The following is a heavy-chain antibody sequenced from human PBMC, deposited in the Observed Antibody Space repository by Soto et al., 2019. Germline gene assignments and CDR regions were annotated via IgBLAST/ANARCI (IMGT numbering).Heavy chain of an antibody. D-gene: IGHD1-1*01. CDR2: VYFSGST. V-gene: IGHV4-39*01. CDR3: ARHQRDGNIP. J-gene: IGHJ4*01. CDR1: GGSISSSTYF. Sequence: SETLSLTCTVSGGSISSSTYFWGWVRQPPGKGLEWIGSVYFSGSTYYSPSLKSRATISLDTSKNQFSLKLTSVTAADTAVYYCARHQRDGNIPWGQGTMVTGFS.